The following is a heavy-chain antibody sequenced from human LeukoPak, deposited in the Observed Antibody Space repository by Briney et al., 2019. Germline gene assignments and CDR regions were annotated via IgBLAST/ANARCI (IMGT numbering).Heavy chain of an antibody. CDR3: ARPDVDTAMVGEVAADWFDP. Sequence: SETLSLTCTVSGGSISSSSYYWGWIHQPPGKGLEWIGSIYYSGSTYYNPSLKSRVTISVDTSKNQFSLKLSSVTAADTAVYYCARPDVDTAMVGEVAADWFDPWGQGTLVTVSS. V-gene: IGHV4-39*01. J-gene: IGHJ5*02. D-gene: IGHD5-18*01. CDR2: IYYSGST. CDR1: GGSISSSSYY.